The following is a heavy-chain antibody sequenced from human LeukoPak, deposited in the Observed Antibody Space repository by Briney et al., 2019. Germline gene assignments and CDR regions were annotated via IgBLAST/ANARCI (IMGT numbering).Heavy chain of an antibody. V-gene: IGHV1-2*02. CDR1: GYTFTGYY. CDR3: ARETLGENYYDSSGDAFDI. CDR2: INPNSGGT. D-gene: IGHD3-22*01. J-gene: IGHJ3*02. Sequence: GASVKVSCKASGYTFTGYYMHWVRQAPGQGLERMGWINPNSGGTNYAQKFQGRVTMTRDTSISTAYMELSRLRSDDTAVYYCARETLGENYYDSSGDAFDIWGQGTMVTVSS.